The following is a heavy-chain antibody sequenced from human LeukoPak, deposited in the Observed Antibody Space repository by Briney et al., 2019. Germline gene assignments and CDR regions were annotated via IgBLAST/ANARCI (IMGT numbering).Heavy chain of an antibody. D-gene: IGHD2-2*01. V-gene: IGHV1-69*13. CDR3: ASRLYCSNTRCRNFPFAY. Sequence: ASVKVSCKASGYTFTGYYMHWVRQAPGQRLECMGGSIPIFGTANYAQKFQDRVTITADESTSTAYMELSSLRSEDTAIYYCASRLYCSNTRCRNFPFAYWGQGTLVTVSS. CDR1: GYTFTGYY. CDR2: SIPIFGTA. J-gene: IGHJ4*02.